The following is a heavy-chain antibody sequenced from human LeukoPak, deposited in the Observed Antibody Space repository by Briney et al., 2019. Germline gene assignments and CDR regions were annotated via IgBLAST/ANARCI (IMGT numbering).Heavy chain of an antibody. CDR2: ISGSSSYT. CDR3: DMEVYYSNGDPERGFDN. D-gene: IGHD2-15*01. J-gene: IGHJ4*02. CDR1: GFTFRSYA. Sequence: GGSLRLSCAASGFTFRSYAMSWVRQAPGKGLEWVSGISGSSSYTKDADFVKGRFTISRDNSQNTMYLQMNSLKVEDTAVNYEDMEVYYSNGDPERGFDNWGQGTLVTVSS. V-gene: IGHV3-23*01.